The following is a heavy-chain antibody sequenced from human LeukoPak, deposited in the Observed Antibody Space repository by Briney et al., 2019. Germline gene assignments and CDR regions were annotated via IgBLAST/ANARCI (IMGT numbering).Heavy chain of an antibody. J-gene: IGHJ5*02. D-gene: IGHD5-24*01. CDR3: VRDRTLGVRDGFILA. Sequence: GGSLRLSCAASGFTFSAYNMIWVRQAPGKGLEWLSYISGSSSAIYYADSVQGRFTISRDNAKNSLSLQMSSLRVEDTAVYYCVRDRTLGVRDGFILAWGQETLVTVSS. CDR1: GFTFSAYN. CDR2: ISGSSSAI. V-gene: IGHV3-48*01.